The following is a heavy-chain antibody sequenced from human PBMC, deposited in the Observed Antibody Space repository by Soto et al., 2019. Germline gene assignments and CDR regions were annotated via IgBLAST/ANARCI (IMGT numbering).Heavy chain of an antibody. Sequence: EVQLVESGGDLVQPGGSLRLSCAASGFTFSSYWMSWVRQAPGKGLEWVANIKQDGNERHYVDSVKGRFTISRDNGKTSLYLQMNSLRAEDTAVYYFAKALTRPYSYGMDVWGQGTTVIVSS. CDR1: GFTFSSYW. J-gene: IGHJ6*02. CDR2: IKQDGNER. D-gene: IGHD3-10*01. V-gene: IGHV3-7*05. CDR3: AKALTRPYSYGMDV.